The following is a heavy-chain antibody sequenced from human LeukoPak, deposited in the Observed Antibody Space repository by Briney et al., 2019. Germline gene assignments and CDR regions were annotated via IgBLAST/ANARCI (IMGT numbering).Heavy chain of an antibody. CDR2: GGSGGST. J-gene: IGHJ6*03. Sequence: GGSLRLSCAASGFIFSSFAMSCVRQAPGKGLEWVSYGGSGGSTYYADSVKGRFTVSRDNSKSTLYLQMNSLTAEDTAEYYCAKMRGQYYHSYYMDAWGKGTTVTVSS. CDR3: AKMRGQYYHSYYMDA. V-gene: IGHV3-23*01. CDR1: GFIFSSFA.